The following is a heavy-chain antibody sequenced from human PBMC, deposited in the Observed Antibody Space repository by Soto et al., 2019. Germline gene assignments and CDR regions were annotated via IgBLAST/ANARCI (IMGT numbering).Heavy chain of an antibody. J-gene: IGHJ4*02. Sequence: ASVKVSCKASGYAFTRFPIHWVRQAPGQSLEWMGWINPGSGDAEYSQKCQDRVTITRDTAARTAYMELSGLRSEDTGLYFCASRPGLAPGPFDYWGQGTPVTVSS. CDR2: INPGSGDA. CDR1: GYAFTRFP. CDR3: ASRPGLAPGPFDY. V-gene: IGHV1-3*01.